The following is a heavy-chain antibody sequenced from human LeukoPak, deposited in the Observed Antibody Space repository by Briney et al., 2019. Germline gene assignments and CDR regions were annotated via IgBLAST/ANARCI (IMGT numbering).Heavy chain of an antibody. CDR1: GGSFSDYS. CDR2: INHSGAT. D-gene: IGHD1-26*01. Sequence: PSETLSLTCAVSGGSFSDYSWSWIRQSPGEGLEWIGEINHSGATNYNPSFKSRVTISVDTSKKQVSLKLSSVTAADTAVYYCARLDIGGSFSDAFDIWGQGTMVTVSS. J-gene: IGHJ3*02. V-gene: IGHV4-34*01. CDR3: ARLDIGGSFSDAFDI.